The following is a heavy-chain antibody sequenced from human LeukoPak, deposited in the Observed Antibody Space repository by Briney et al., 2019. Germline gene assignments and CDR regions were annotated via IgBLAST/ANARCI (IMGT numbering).Heavy chain of an antibody. CDR1: GYTFTIYG. CDR3: AREGRLEQESYYYYGMHV. CDR2: ISAYNGNT. D-gene: IGHD3-3*01. V-gene: IGHV1-18*01. J-gene: IGHJ6*02. Sequence: ASVKVSCKASGYTFTIYGISWVRQAPGQGLEWMGWISAYNGNTNYAQKLQGRVTMTTDTSTSTAYMELRSLRSDDTAVYYCAREGRLEQESYYYYGMHVWGQGTTVTVSS.